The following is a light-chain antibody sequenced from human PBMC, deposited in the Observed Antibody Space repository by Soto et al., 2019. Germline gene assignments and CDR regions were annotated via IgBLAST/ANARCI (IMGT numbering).Light chain of an antibody. CDR1: RSDGGGYNY. CDR3: SSYTSSSTYV. V-gene: IGLV2-14*01. J-gene: IGLJ1*01. Sequence: QSALAQPASMSGPPGQSIAISCTGSRSDGGGYNYVSWYQQHPGKAPKLMVYDVSNRPSGVSNRFSGSKSGNTASLTISGLQAEDEADYYCSSYTSSSTYVFGTGTKVTVL. CDR2: DVS.